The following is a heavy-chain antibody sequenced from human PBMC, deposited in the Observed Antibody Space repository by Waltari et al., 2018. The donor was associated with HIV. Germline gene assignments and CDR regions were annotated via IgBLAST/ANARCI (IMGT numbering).Heavy chain of an antibody. CDR3: ASSATILSY. CDR1: GYTFTSSG. J-gene: IGHJ4*02. V-gene: IGHV1-18*01. D-gene: IGHD2-2*02. Sequence: QVLLVQSGPEVKKPGASAKVSCKATGYTFTSSGIPWVRQAPGQGLEWMGWISPSNGHTKFTQKCQGRVNLTTDTSTSTADMELRSLRSNDSALYYCASSATILSYWGQGTLVTVSS. CDR2: ISPSNGHT.